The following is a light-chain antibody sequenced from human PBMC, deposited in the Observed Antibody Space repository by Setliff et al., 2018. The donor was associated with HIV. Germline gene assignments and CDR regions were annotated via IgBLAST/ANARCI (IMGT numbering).Light chain of an antibody. Sequence: QSVLTQPASVSGSPGQSITISCSGTSSDVGGYNYVSWYQQHPGKAPKLMIYDVSKRPSGVSTRFSGSKSGNTASLTISGLQAEDEADYYCSSYTSSNTGVFGTGTKVTVL. CDR1: SSDVGGYNY. J-gene: IGLJ1*01. CDR2: DVS. V-gene: IGLV2-14*01. CDR3: SSYTSSNTGV.